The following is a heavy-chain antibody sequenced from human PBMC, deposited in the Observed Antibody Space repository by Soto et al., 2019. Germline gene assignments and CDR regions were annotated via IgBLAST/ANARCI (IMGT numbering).Heavy chain of an antibody. CDR2: ISSSSSTI. CDR3: ARAQYGDYILDV. V-gene: IGHV3-48*01. CDR1: GFTFSSYS. J-gene: IGHJ6*04. Sequence: GGSLRLSCAASGFTFSSYSLNWVRQAPGKGLEWVSYISSSSSTIFYADSVKGRFTISRDNAKNSLYLQMSSLRAEDTAVYYCARAQYGDYILDVWGKGATVTVSS. D-gene: IGHD4-17*01.